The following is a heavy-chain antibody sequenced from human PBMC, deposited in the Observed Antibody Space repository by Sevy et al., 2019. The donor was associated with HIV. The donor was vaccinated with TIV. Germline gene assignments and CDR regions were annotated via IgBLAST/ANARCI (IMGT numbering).Heavy chain of an antibody. V-gene: IGHV3-23*01. J-gene: IGHJ4*02. CDR2: LDNSGDNT. CDR3: AKAGGGWNYFDY. CDR1: GFTFDNYA. D-gene: IGHD6-19*01. Sequence: GGSLRLSCAASGFTFDNYAMIWVRQTPGKGLEWVSTLDNSGDNTYNADSVKGRFTISRDNSKNTLYLQMDSLRAEDTAIYYCAKAGGGWNYFDYSGQGTLVTVSS.